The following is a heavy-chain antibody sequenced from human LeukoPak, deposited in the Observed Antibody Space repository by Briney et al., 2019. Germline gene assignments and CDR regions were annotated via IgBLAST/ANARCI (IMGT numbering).Heavy chain of an antibody. J-gene: IGHJ3*02. CDR2: IGGSGAST. CDR1: GFTFSSYA. Sequence: PGGSLRLSCAASGFTFSSYAMTWVRQAPGKGLEWVASIGGSGASTYFADPLKGRSTVSRDDSKNTFYLQLNSLRDEDTAIYYCVRSNIVVVAAAGDIWGQGTLVTVSS. D-gene: IGHD2-15*01. V-gene: IGHV3-23*01. CDR3: VRSNIVVVAAAGDI.